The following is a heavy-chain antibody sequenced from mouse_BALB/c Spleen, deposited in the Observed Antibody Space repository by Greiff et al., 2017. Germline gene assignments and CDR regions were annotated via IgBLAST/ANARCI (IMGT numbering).Heavy chain of an antibody. Sequence: EVNVVESGGGLVQPGGSRKLSCAASGFTFSSFGMHWVRQAPEKGLEWVAYISSGSSTIYYADTVKGRFTISRDNPKNTLFLQMTSLRSEDTAMYYCASSYGSSYYFDYWGQGTTLTVSS. D-gene: IGHD1-1*01. CDR2: ISSGSSTI. J-gene: IGHJ2*01. CDR1: GFTFSSFG. CDR3: ASSYGSSYYFDY. V-gene: IGHV5-17*02.